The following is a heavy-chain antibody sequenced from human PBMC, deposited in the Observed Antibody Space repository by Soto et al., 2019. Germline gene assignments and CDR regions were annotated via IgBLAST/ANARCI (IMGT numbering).Heavy chain of an antibody. CDR3: ARDRYGVPRGDYFDS. Sequence: QVQLQESGPGLVKPSQTLSLTCTVSGGSISSGAHYWSWIRQLPGKGLEWIGNIYYSGSNYYNPSLNSRVNISVATSNNQFSLNLSSVTAADTAIYYCARDRYGVPRGDYFDSWGQGILGTVSS. V-gene: IGHV4-31*03. CDR1: GGSISSGAHY. J-gene: IGHJ4*02. D-gene: IGHD4-17*01. CDR2: IYYSGSN.